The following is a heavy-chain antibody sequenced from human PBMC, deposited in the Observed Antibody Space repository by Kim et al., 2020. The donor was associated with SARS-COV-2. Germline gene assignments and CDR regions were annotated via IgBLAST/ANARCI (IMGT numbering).Heavy chain of an antibody. D-gene: IGHD2-15*01. Sequence: GGSLRLSCAASGFTFSRYDMNWVRQAPGKGLEWVSFISSDSSVIHYADSVKGRFTISRDNAKNSLFLQMNSLRAEDTSLYYCARDPLDGNCYICYGMDV. CDR2: ISSDSSVI. CDR1: GFTFSRYD. J-gene: IGHJ6*01. CDR3: ARDPLDGNCYICYGMDV. V-gene: IGHV3-48*04.